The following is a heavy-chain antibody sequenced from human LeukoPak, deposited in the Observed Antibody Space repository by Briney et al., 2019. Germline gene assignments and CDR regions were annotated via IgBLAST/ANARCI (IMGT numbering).Heavy chain of an antibody. Sequence: SETLSLTCAVYGGSFSGYYWSWIRQPPGKGLEWIGEINHSGSTNYNPSLKSRVTISVDTSKKQFSLKVSSVTAADTAVYYCATYDYGDNNWFDPWGQGTLVTVSS. J-gene: IGHJ5*02. V-gene: IGHV4-34*01. CDR1: GGSFSGYY. D-gene: IGHD4-17*01. CDR3: ATYDYGDNNWFDP. CDR2: INHSGST.